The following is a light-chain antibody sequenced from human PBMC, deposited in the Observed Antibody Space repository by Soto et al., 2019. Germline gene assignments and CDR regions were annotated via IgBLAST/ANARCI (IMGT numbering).Light chain of an antibody. J-gene: IGLJ2*01. CDR2: DVT. Sequence: QSALTQPASVSGSPGQSITISCTGSSSDVGGYNYVSWYQQHPGKAPKLIIYDVTSRPSGVSDRFSGSKSGNTASLTLSGLQAEDEGDYYCTSYTSSNTVVFGGGTKLTVL. CDR1: SSDVGGYNY. V-gene: IGLV2-14*03. CDR3: TSYTSSNTVV.